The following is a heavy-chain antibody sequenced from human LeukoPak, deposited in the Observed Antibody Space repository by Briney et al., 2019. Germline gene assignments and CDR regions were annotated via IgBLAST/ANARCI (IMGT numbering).Heavy chain of an antibody. CDR3: ARVYYDFWSGYYVAHDAFDI. CDR1: GYTFTSYD. V-gene: IGHV1-8*01. CDR2: MNPNSGNT. Sequence: GASVKVSCKASGYTFTSYDTNWVRQATGQGLEWMGWMNPNSGNTGYAQKFQGRVTMTRNTPISTAYMELSSLRSEDTAVYYCARVYYDFWSGYYVAHDAFDIWGQGTMVTVSS. D-gene: IGHD3-3*01. J-gene: IGHJ3*02.